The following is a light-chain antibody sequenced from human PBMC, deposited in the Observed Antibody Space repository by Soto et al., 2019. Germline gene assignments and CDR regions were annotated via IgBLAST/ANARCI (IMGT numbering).Light chain of an antibody. J-gene: IGLJ3*02. CDR2: SND. CDR1: RFNIGSNT. CDR3: AAWDDTLNGPL. V-gene: IGLV1-44*01. Sequence: QSVLTQPPSASGTPGQRVTMSCSGSRFNIGSNTVSWYQQLPGTAPKLLIYSNDQRPSGVPDRFSGSNSGSSASLVIRGLQSDDEADYYCAAWDDTLNGPLFGGGTKLTVL.